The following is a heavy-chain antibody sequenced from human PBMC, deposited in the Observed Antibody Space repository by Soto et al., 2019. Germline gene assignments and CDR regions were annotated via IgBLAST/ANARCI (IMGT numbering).Heavy chain of an antibody. CDR3: SHTIADHSLSYYIDY. Sequence: QITLKESGPTLVKPTQTLTLTCTFSGFSLSTSEVGVGGIRQPPGKALEGLALIYWNDDKRYSPSLKRRLTITMYTSKNQVVLTMTNMNPMDKATYYCSHTIADHSLSYYIDYWGEGTLVTLSS. D-gene: IGHD6-13*01. V-gene: IGHV2-5*01. CDR2: IYWNDDK. CDR1: GFSLSTSEVG. J-gene: IGHJ4*02.